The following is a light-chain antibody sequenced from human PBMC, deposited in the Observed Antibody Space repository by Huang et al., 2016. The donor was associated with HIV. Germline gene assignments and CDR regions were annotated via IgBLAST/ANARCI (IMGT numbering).Light chain of an antibody. CDR2: DGS. CDR1: QSIATN. CDR3: QQGDNTPYT. J-gene: IGKJ2*01. Sequence: DIQMTQSPSSLSASVGDRVTITCRASQSIATNLNWYQQRPGKAPKLLIKDGSSLQRGVPSRFSGSGSGTDFTLTISSLQPDDFATYYCQQGDNTPYTFGQGTKLEIK. V-gene: IGKV1-39*01.